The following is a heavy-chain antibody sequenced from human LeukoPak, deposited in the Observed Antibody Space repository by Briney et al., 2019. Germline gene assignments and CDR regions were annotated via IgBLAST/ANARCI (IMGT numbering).Heavy chain of an antibody. CDR1: AYTFTTYD. D-gene: IGHD7-27*01. Sequence: ASVEVSCKASAYTFTTYDINWVRQATGQGLEWMGWMNPNSGNTGYVQKFQGRVTITRNTSISTAYMELSSLRSEDTAVYYCAIGLLGGPIDYWDQGTLVTVSS. V-gene: IGHV1-8*03. CDR2: MNPNSGNT. CDR3: AIGLLGGPIDY. J-gene: IGHJ4*02.